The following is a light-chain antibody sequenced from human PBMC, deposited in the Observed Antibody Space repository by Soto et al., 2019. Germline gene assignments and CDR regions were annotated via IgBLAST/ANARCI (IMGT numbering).Light chain of an antibody. CDR1: SSDVGGYND. J-gene: IGLJ1*01. Sequence: QSALTQPASVSRSPGQSITISCTGTSSDVGGYNDVSWYQQHPGKAPKLMIYDVSNRPSGVSNRFSGSKSGNTASLTISGLQAEDEADYYCSSYTSSSLYVFGTGTKLTV. CDR2: DVS. CDR3: SSYTSSSLYV. V-gene: IGLV2-14*01.